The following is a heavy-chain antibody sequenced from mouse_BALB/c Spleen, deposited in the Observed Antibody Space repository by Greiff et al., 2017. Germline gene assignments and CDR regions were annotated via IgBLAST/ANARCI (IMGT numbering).Heavy chain of an antibody. D-gene: IGHD1-1*01. V-gene: IGHV1S81*02. CDR3: ARYDYYGSSYVAWFAY. J-gene: IGHJ3*01. CDR1: GYTFTSYW. CDR2: INPSNGRT. Sequence: QVQLQQSGAELVKPGASVKLSCKASGYTFTSYWMHWVKQRPGQGLEWIGEINPSNGRTNYNEKFKSKATLTVDKSSSTAYMQLSSLTSEDSAVYYCARYDYYGSSYVAWFAYWGQGTLVTVSA.